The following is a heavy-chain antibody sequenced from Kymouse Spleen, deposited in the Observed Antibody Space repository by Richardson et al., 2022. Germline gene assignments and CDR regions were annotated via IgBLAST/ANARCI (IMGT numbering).Heavy chain of an antibody. D-gene: IGHD3-10*01. Sequence: QVQLQQWGAGLLKPSETLSLTCAVYGGSFSGYYWSWIRQPPGKGLEWIGEINHSGSTNYNPSLKSRVTISVDTSKNQFSLKLSSVTAADTAVYYCAAGTMVRGVPGMDVWGQGTTVTVSS. CDR3: AAGTMVRGVPGMDV. CDR1: GGSFSGYY. J-gene: IGHJ6*02. CDR2: INHSGST. V-gene: IGHV4-34*01.